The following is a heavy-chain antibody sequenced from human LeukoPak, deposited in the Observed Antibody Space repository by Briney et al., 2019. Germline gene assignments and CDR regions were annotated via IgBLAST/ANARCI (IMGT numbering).Heavy chain of an antibody. CDR2: IIPIFGTA. V-gene: IGHV1-69*05. CDR3: ARYRPADDWFDP. Sequence: SVKVSCKASGATFSSYAISWVRQAPGQGLEWMGGIIPIFGTANYAQKFQGRVTITTDESTSTAYMELSSLRSEDTAVYYCARYRPADDWFDPWGQGTLVTVSS. J-gene: IGHJ5*02. CDR1: GATFSSYA.